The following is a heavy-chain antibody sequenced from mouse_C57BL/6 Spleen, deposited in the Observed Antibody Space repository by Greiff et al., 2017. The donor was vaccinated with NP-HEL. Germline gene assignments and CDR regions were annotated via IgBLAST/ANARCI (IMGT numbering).Heavy chain of an antibody. D-gene: IGHD4-1*01. CDR1: RYAFTNYL. CDR2: INPGSGGT. J-gene: IGHJ2*01. CDR3: AREGELYYFDY. V-gene: IGHV1-54*01. Sequence: QVQLQQSGAELVRPGTSVKVSCKASRYAFTNYLIEWVKQRPGQGLEWIGVINPGSGGTNYNEKFKGKATLTADKSSSTAYMQLSSLTSEDSAVYFCAREGELYYFDYWGQGTTLTVSS.